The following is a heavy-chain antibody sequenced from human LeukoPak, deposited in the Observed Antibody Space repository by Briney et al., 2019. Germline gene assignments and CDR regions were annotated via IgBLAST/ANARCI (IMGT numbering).Heavy chain of an antibody. D-gene: IGHD2-15*01. J-gene: IGHJ3*02. CDR3: ARGGYFGYCSGGSCPDAFDI. CDR1: GYTFTSYG. CDR2: ISAYNGNT. Sequence: ASVKVSCKASGYTFTSYGISWVRQAPGQGLEWMGWISAYNGNTNYAQKLQGRVTMTTDTSTSTAYMGLRSLRSDDTAVYYCARGGYFGYCSGGSCPDAFDIWGQGAMVTVSS. V-gene: IGHV1-18*04.